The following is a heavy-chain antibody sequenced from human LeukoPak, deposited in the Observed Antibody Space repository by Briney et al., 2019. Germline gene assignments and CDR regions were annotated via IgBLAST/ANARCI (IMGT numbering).Heavy chain of an antibody. CDR2: IYYSGST. Sequence: PSETLSLTCTVSGGSFSSSSYYWAWIRQPPGKGLEWIGSIYYSGSTYHNPSLKSRVTISVDTSKNQLSLRLSSATAADTAVYYCARHGRRRIGLTMIVVYYFDYWGQGTLVTVSS. CDR3: ARHGRRRIGLTMIVVYYFDY. CDR1: GGSFSSSSYY. J-gene: IGHJ4*02. V-gene: IGHV4-39*01. D-gene: IGHD3-22*01.